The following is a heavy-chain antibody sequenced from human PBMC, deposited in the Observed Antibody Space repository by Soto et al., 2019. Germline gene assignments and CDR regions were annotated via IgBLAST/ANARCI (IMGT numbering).Heavy chain of an antibody. J-gene: IGHJ6*02. CDR3: ARAGVDNIAARPPDYYGMDV. D-gene: IGHD6-6*01. Sequence: GESLKISCKGSGYSFTSYWIGWVRQMPGKGLEWMGIIYPGDSDTRYSPSFQGQVTISADKSISTAYLQWSSLRAEDTAVYYCARAGVDNIAARPPDYYGMDVWGQGTTVTVSS. CDR2: IYPGDSDT. CDR1: GYSFTSYW. V-gene: IGHV5-51*01.